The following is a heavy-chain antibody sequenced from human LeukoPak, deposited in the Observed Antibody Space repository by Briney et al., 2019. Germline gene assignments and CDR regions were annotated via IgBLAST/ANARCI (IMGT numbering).Heavy chain of an antibody. J-gene: IGHJ4*02. CDR1: GFTFSSYW. V-gene: IGHV3-7*01. Sequence: GGSLRLSCVGSGFTFSSYWMAWVRQAPGKGLAWVATIKYDGSQTYYVDSVKGRFTISRDDAKNSLFLQMSSLRVEDTAVYYCARIKGDVTKFDCWGQGTLVTVSS. CDR2: IKYDGSQT. D-gene: IGHD2-8*01. CDR3: ARIKGDVTKFDC.